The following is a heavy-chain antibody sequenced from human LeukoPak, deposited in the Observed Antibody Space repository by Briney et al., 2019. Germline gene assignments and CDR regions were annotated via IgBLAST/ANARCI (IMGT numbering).Heavy chain of an antibody. D-gene: IGHD3-10*02. CDR2: ISSSGSTI. CDR3: AELGITMIGGV. J-gene: IGHJ6*03. CDR1: GFTFSSYV. V-gene: IGHV3-48*03. Sequence: GGSLRLSCAASGFTFSSYVMIWVRQAPGKGLEWVSYISSSGSTIYYADSVKGRFTTTRDNAKNSLYLQMNSLRAEDTAVYYCAELGITMIGGVWGKGTTVTIPS.